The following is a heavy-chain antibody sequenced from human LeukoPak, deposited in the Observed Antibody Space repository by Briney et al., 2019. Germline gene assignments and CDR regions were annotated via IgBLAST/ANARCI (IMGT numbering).Heavy chain of an antibody. CDR1: GFIFSNFA. D-gene: IGHD2-15*01. V-gene: IGHV3-48*01. J-gene: IGHJ4*02. CDR2: ISSTSSTV. Sequence: GGSLRLSCAASGFIFSNFAVNWVRQAPGKGLEWVSYISSTSSTVYYADSVKGRFTIPRDNVKNSLYLQMNSLRAEDTAVYYCAKSANCSGGSCDAAYFDYWGQGTLVTVSS. CDR3: AKSANCSGGSCDAAYFDY.